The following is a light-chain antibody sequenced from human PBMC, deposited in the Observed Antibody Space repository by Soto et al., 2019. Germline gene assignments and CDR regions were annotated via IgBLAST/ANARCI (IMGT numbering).Light chain of an antibody. CDR2: GAS. CDR3: QQYSASPRT. Sequence: EMVLTQSPGTLSLSPVGIATVCFMARQSVSNYFAWYQQKPGRAPRLLIYGASSRATGIPDRFSGRGSGTDFTLTISTLEPQDFAVYYCQQYSASPRTFGQGTKVDIK. J-gene: IGKJ1*01. V-gene: IGKV3-20*01. CDR1: QSVSNY.